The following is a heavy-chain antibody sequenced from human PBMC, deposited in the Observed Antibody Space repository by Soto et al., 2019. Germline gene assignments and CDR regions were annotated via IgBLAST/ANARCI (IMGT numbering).Heavy chain of an antibody. V-gene: IGHV3-21*01. D-gene: IGHD3-22*01. Sequence: GGSLRLSCGASGFTFSSYSMNWVRQAPGKGLEWVSSISSSSSYIYYADSVKGRFTISRDNAKNSLYLQMNSLRAEDTAVYYCARDLFYYDSSGSENWFDPWGQGTLVTVSS. CDR2: ISSSSSYI. CDR3: ARDLFYYDSSGSENWFDP. CDR1: GFTFSSYS. J-gene: IGHJ5*02.